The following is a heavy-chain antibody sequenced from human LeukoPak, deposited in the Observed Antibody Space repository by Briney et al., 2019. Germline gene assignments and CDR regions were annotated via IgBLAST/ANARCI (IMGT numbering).Heavy chain of an antibody. CDR3: AKDLKWFGELSGYYYGMDV. J-gene: IGHJ6*02. CDR1: GFTFSSYA. D-gene: IGHD3-10*01. Sequence: PGGSLRLSCAASGFTFSSYAMSWVRQAPGKGLEWVSAISGSGGSTYYADSVKGRFTISRDNSKNTPYLQMNSLRAEDTAVYYCAKDLKWFGELSGYYYGMDVWGQGTTVTVSS. V-gene: IGHV3-23*01. CDR2: ISGSGGST.